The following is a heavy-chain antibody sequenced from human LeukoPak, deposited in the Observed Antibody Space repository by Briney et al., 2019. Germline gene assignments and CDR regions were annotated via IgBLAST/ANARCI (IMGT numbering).Heavy chain of an antibody. CDR1: GFTFSYYA. CDR3: ARDTLVIATWGDYYGMDV. CDR2: ISSSSSTI. V-gene: IGHV3-48*02. Sequence: PGGSLRLSCAASGFTFSYYAMSWVRQAPGKGLEWVSYISSSSSTIDYADSMKGRFTISRDNAKNSLYLQMNSLRDEDAAVYYCARDTLVIATWGDYYGMDVWGQGTTVTVSS. J-gene: IGHJ6*02. D-gene: IGHD3-22*01.